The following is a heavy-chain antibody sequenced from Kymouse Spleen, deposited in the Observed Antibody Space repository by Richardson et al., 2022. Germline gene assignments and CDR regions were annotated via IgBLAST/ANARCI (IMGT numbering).Heavy chain of an antibody. J-gene: IGHJ4*02. V-gene: IGHV3-33*01. CDR1: GFTFSSYG. CDR2: IWYDGSNK. Sequence: QVQLVESGGGVVQPGRSLRLSCAASGFTFSSYGMHWVRQAPGKGLEWVAVIWYDGSNKYYADSVKGRFTISRDNSKNTLYLQMNSLRAEDTAVYYCARGRYFDWLPPFDYWGQGTLVTVSS. D-gene: IGHD3-9*01. CDR3: ARGRYFDWLPPFDY.